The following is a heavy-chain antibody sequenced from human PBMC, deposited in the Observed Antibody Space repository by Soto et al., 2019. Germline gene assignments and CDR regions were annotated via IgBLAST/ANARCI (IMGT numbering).Heavy chain of an antibody. J-gene: IGHJ6*02. V-gene: IGHV3-30*18. CDR3: AKYAPKPPHYYYGMDV. Sequence: QVQLVESGGGVVQPGRSLRLSCAASGFTFSLYGIHWVRQAPGKGLEWVAVISYDASSEYYADSVKGRFAISRDNFKNTVYLQLNSLRAEDTAVYYCAKYAPKPPHYYYGMDVWGQGTTVTVSS. CDR2: ISYDASSE. D-gene: IGHD2-2*01. CDR1: GFTFSLYG.